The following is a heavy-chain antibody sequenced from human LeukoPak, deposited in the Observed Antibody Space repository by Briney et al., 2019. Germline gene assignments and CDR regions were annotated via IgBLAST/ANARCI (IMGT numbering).Heavy chain of an antibody. D-gene: IGHD3-22*01. CDR3: ARDYYDSSGYPYFDY. CDR1: GFTFSSYS. Sequence: PGGSLRLSCAASGFTFSSYSMNWVRQAPGKGLEWVSSISSSSSYIYHADSVKGRFTISRDNAKNSLYLQMNSLRAEDTAVYYCARDYYDSSGYPYFDYWGQGTLVTVSS. J-gene: IGHJ4*02. V-gene: IGHV3-21*01. CDR2: ISSSSSYI.